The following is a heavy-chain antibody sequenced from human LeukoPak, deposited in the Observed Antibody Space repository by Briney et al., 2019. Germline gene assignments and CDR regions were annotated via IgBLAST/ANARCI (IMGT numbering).Heavy chain of an antibody. CDR2: ISADSATT. CDR3: ARVLRGVPGSAFDI. J-gene: IGHJ3*02. V-gene: IGHV3-23*01. D-gene: IGHD3-16*01. Sequence: PGGSLRLSCAASGFNFGSYSMTWVRQAPGKGLEWVSVISADSATTFYADSVKGRFTISRDNAKNSLYLQMNSLRAEDTAVYYCARVLRGVPGSAFDIWGQGTMVTVSS. CDR1: GFNFGSYS.